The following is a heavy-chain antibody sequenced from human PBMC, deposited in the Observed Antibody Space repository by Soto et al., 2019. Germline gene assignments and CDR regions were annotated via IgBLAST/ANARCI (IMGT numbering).Heavy chain of an antibody. J-gene: IGHJ4*02. V-gene: IGHV3-30-3*01. CDR1: GFTFSSYA. Sequence: PGGSLRLSCAASGFTFSSYAMHWVRQAPGKGLEWVAVISYDGSNKYYADSVKGRFTISRDNSKNTLYLQMNSLRAEDTAVYYCARDQWGSSWYSEVTSHFSLFGSFDYWGQGTLVTVSS. D-gene: IGHD6-13*01. CDR2: ISYDGSNK. CDR3: ARDQWGSSWYSEVTSHFSLFGSFDY.